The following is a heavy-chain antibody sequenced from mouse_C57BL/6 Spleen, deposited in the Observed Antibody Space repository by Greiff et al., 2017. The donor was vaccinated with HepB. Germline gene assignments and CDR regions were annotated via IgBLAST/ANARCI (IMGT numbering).Heavy chain of an antibody. D-gene: IGHD1-1*01. Sequence: EVKLMESGAELVKPGASVKLSCTASGFNIKDYYMHWVKQRTEQGLEWIGRIDPEDGETKYAPKFQGKATITADTSSNTAYLQLSSLTSEDTAVYYCAINLLPYYYAMDYWGQGTSVTVSS. CDR1: GFNIKDYY. V-gene: IGHV14-2*01. CDR2: IDPEDGET. J-gene: IGHJ4*01. CDR3: AINLLPYYYAMDY.